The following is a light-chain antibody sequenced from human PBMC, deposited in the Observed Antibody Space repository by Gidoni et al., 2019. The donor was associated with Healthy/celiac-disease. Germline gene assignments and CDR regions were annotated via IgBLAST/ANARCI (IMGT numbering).Light chain of an antibody. J-gene: IGKJ1*01. CDR2: AAS. CDR3: QQNYSTPRT. CDR1: QRISSY. Sequence: DIQMTQSPSSLSASVGDRVTITCRASQRISSYLNWYQQKPGKAPKLLIYAASSLQSGVPSRFSGSGSGTDFTLTISSLQPEDFATYYCQQNYSTPRTFGQGTKVEIK. V-gene: IGKV1-39*01.